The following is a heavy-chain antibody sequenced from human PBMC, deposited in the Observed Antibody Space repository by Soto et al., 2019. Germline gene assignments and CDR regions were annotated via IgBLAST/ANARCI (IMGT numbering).Heavy chain of an antibody. V-gene: IGHV3-21*01. J-gene: IGHJ4*02. CDR1: WLTFIIYS. CDR2: ISSSSSYI. Sequence: GSVKVGCASSWLTFIIYSMNWVRKTQGKGLEWVSSISSSSSYIYYADSVKGRFTISRDNAKNSLYLQMNSLRAEDTAVYYCARDVVVVAANTNDYWGQGIFVTVSS. CDR3: ARDVVVVAANTNDY. D-gene: IGHD2-15*01.